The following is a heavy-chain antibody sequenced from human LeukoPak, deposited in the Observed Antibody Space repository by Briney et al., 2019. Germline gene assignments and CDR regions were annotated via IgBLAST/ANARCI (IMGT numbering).Heavy chain of an antibody. V-gene: IGHV1-18*01. J-gene: IGHJ4*02. CDR2: ISAYNGNT. Sequence: GASVKASCKASGYTFTSYGISWVRQAPGQGLEWMGWISAYNGNTNYAQKLQGRVTMTTDTSTSTAYMELRSLRSDDTAVYYCARDDYYYDSSGYYIALIDYWGQGTLVTVSS. CDR3: ARDDYYYDSSGYYIALIDY. CDR1: GYTFTSYG. D-gene: IGHD3-22*01.